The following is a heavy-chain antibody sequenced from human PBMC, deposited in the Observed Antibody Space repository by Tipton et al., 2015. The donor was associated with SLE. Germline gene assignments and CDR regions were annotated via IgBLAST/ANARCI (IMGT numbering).Heavy chain of an antibody. Sequence: SLRLSCAGSGFTFSNYWMSWVRQAPGKGLEWVADIKQDGSEKLYVDSVKDRFLISRDNALHSLYLQMNRLRVHDTARYFCVRRWDAFDVWGQGTTVTVSS. CDR2: IKQDGSEK. CDR3: VRRWDAFDV. CDR1: GFTFSNYW. V-gene: IGHV3-7*01. J-gene: IGHJ3*01.